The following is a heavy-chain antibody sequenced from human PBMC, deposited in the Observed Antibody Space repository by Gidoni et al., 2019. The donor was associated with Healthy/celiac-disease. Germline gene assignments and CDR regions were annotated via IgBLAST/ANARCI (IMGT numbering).Heavy chain of an antibody. CDR2: LYHSGST. J-gene: IGHJ5*02. CDR3: ARVKDIVVVDGVAVAGGWFDP. V-gene: IGHV4-38-2*02. CDR1: GYSISSGYY. Sequence: QLQLQASVPGLVKPSETLSLTCTVSGYSISSGYYWGWIRQPPGKGLEWIGILYHSGSTYYNPALKSRVTISVDTSKNQFSRKLSSVTAADTAVYYCARVKDIVVVDGVAVAGGWFDPWGQGTLVTVSS. D-gene: IGHD2-15*01.